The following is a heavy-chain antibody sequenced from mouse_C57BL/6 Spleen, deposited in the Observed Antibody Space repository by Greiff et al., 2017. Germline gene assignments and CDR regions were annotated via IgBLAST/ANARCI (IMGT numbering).Heavy chain of an antibody. CDR3: ARSPPRYEYDGGYAMDD. J-gene: IGHJ4*01. CDR2: INPNYGTI. V-gene: IGHV1-39*01. D-gene: IGHD2-4*01. CDR1: GYSFTDYN. Sequence: EVKLMESGPELAKPGASVQISCKASGYSFTDYNMNWVKQSNGKSLAWIGVINPNYGTISYNQKFKGKATLTVDQSSSTAYIQLYCQTSKDSAVYYCARSPPRYEYDGGYAMDDWGQGTSVTVSS.